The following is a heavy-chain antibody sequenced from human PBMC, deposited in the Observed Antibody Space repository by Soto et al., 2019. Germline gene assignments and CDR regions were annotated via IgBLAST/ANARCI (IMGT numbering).Heavy chain of an antibody. CDR1: GFTFSSYW. CDR3: ARVDDSAWYTRDY. V-gene: IGHV3-7*01. Sequence: TGGSLRLSCGASGFTFSSYWMNWVRQAPGKGLEWVANIKQDGSETSYVDSVKGRFTISRDNAKNSLYLQMNSLRAEDTAVYYCARVDDSAWYTRDYWGQGTLVTVS. J-gene: IGHJ4*02. D-gene: IGHD6-19*01. CDR2: IKQDGSET.